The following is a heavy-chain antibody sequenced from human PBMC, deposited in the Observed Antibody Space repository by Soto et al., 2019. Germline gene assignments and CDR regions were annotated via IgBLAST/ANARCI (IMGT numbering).Heavy chain of an antibody. D-gene: IGHD2-15*01. CDR1: GFTFSSYA. Sequence: QVQLVESGGGVVQPGRSLRLSCAASGFTFSSYAMHWVRQAPGKGLEWVAVISYDGSNKYYADSVKRRFTISRDNSKNTLYLQMNSLRAEDTVVYYCATAGYDAFDIWGQGTIVTVSS. J-gene: IGHJ3*02. CDR3: ATAGYDAFDI. CDR2: ISYDGSNK. V-gene: IGHV3-30*14.